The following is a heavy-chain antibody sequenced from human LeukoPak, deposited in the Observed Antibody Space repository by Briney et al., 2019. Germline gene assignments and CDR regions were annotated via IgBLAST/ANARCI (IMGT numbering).Heavy chain of an antibody. J-gene: IGHJ4*02. V-gene: IGHV4-30-2*01. CDR3: GRGGIAAAASGIDY. CDR1: GGSISSGGYS. CDR2: IYQNGNT. Sequence: SQTLSLTCAVSGGSISSGGYSWSWIRQPPGKGLEWIGYIYQNGNTYYNPSLKSRVTISVDRSKNQFSLNLSSVTAADTAAYYCGRGGIAAAASGIDYWGQGTLVAVSS. D-gene: IGHD6-13*01.